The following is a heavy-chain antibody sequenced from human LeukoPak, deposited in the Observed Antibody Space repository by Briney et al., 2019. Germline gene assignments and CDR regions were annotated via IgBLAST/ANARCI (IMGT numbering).Heavy chain of an antibody. J-gene: IGHJ4*02. CDR1: GFTFTNAW. Sequence: PGGSLRLSCAASGFTFTNAWMSWVRQAPGKGLEWVGRIKTKSEGGTTDYAAPVTGRFTISRDDSKNTLYLQMNSLKSEDTGMYYCTTDGAPGTTVTLSGFWGQGTLVTVSS. CDR3: TTDGAPGTTVTLSGF. D-gene: IGHD4-17*01. CDR2: IKTKSEGGTT. V-gene: IGHV3-15*01.